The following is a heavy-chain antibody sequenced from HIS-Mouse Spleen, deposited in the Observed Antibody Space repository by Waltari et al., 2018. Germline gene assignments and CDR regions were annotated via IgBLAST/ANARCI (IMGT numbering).Heavy chain of an antibody. V-gene: IGHV4-39*07. Sequence: LQLQESGPGLVKPSETLSLTCTVSGGSLSSSSYYWGGIRQPPGKGLEWIGSIYYSGSTYYNPSLKSRVTISVDTSKNQFSLKLSSVTAADTAVYYCAREIPYSSSWYDWYFDLWGRGTLVTVSS. J-gene: IGHJ2*01. D-gene: IGHD6-13*01. CDR1: GGSLSSSSYY. CDR3: AREIPYSSSWYDWYFDL. CDR2: IYYSGST.